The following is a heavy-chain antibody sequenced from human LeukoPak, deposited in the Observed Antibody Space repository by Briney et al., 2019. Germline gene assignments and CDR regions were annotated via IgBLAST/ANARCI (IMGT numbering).Heavy chain of an antibody. V-gene: IGHV3-48*03. CDR3: ARRYSTSSVGDFDY. CDR1: GFTFSSYE. J-gene: IGHJ4*02. CDR2: ISGSGSAI. Sequence: PGGSLRPSCAASGFTFSSYEMNWVRQAPGKGLEWVSYISGSGSAIYYADSVKGRYTISRDNAKNSLYLQMNSLRVEDTAVYYCARRYSTSSVGDFDYWGQGTLVTVSS. D-gene: IGHD6-6*01.